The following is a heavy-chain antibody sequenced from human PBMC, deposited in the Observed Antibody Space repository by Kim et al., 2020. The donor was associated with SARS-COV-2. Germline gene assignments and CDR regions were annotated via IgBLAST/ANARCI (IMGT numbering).Heavy chain of an antibody. J-gene: IGHJ4*02. Sequence: GGSLRLSCAASGFTFSSYAMHWVRQAPGKGLEWVAVISYDGSNKYYADSVKGRFTISRDNSKNTLYLQMNSLRAEDTAVYYCAREGGGDIVVVPAALHFDYWGQGTLVTVSS. CDR2: ISYDGSNK. CDR3: AREGGGDIVVVPAALHFDY. V-gene: IGHV3-30-3*01. D-gene: IGHD2-2*02. CDR1: GFTFSSYA.